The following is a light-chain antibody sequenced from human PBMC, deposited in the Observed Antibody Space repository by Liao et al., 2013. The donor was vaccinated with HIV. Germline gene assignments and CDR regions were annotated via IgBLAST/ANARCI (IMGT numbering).Light chain of an antibody. CDR3: QAWDRNTVI. J-gene: IGLJ2*01. CDR2: EGN. Sequence: SYELTQPPSVSVSPGQTGTITCSGDSLGDKHASWYKQRPGQSPVLVIYEGNKRPSGIPERFSGSYSGNTATLTISGTQAMDEADFYCQAWDRNTVIFGGGTKLTVL. V-gene: IGLV3-1*01. CDR1: SLGDKH.